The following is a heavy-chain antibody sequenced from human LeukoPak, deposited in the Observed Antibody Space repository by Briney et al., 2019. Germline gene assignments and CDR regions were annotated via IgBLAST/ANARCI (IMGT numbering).Heavy chain of an antibody. CDR3: ARRRSTMVRGVITHMDV. CDR1: GGSFSGYY. Sequence: SETLSLTCAVYGGSFSGYYWSWIRQPPGKGLEWIGEINHSGSTNYNPSLKSRVTISVDTSKNQFSLKLSSVTAADTAVYYCARRRSTMVRGVITHMDVWGKGTTVTISS. J-gene: IGHJ6*03. CDR2: INHSGST. D-gene: IGHD3-10*01. V-gene: IGHV4-34*01.